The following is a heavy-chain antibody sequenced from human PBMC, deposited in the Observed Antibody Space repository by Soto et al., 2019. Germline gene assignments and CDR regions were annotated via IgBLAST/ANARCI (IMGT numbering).Heavy chain of an antibody. CDR3: AKVDGSDAFDI. CDR1: GFTFSTYG. Sequence: ESGGGVVQPGRSLRLSCAASGFTFSTYGMHWVRQAPGKGLEWVALISHDGSNKYYADSVKGRFTISRDNSKNTLYLQMNSLRAEDTAVYYCAKVDGSDAFDIWGQGTMVTVSS. V-gene: IGHV3-30*18. J-gene: IGHJ3*02. D-gene: IGHD6-19*01. CDR2: ISHDGSNK.